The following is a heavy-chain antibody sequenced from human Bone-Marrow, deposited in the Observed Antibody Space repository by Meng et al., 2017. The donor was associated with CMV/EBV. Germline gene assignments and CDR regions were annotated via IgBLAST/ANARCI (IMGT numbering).Heavy chain of an antibody. CDR1: GYTFTCYY. Sequence: GAEVNTPWASMKSSCKASGYTFTCYYMHLRRQAPGQGLEWMGWINPNSGGTNYAQKFQGRVTMTRDTSISTAYMELSSLRSEDTAVYYCARDHGDTAFDYWGQGTLVTVSS. J-gene: IGHJ4*02. V-gene: IGHV1-2*02. D-gene: IGHD5-18*01. CDR3: ARDHGDTAFDY. CDR2: INPNSGGT.